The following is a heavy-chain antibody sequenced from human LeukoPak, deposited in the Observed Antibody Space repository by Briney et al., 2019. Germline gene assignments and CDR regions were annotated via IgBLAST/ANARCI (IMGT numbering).Heavy chain of an antibody. CDR2: ISSSSTI. CDR1: GFTFSSYS. J-gene: IGHJ4*02. D-gene: IGHD3-10*01. V-gene: IGHV3-48*01. Sequence: PGGSLRLSCAASGFTFSSYSMNWVRQAPGKGLEWVSYISSSSTIYYADSVKGRFTISRDNAKNSLYLQMNSLRAEDTAVYYCARDPRRGYDYWGQGTLVTVSS. CDR3: ARDPRRGYDY.